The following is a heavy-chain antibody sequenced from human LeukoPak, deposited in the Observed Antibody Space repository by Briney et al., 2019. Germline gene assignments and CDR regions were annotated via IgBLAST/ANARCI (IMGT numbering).Heavy chain of an antibody. CDR2: IRYDGSNK. J-gene: IGHJ4*02. D-gene: IGHD4-17*01. CDR1: GFTFSSYS. Sequence: GGSLRLSCAASGFTFSSYSMNWVRQAPGKGLEWVAFIRYDGSNKYYADSVKGRFTISRDNSKNTLYLQMNSLRAEDTAVYYCAKDRGDYVPYYFDYWGQGTLVTVSS. CDR3: AKDRGDYVPYYFDY. V-gene: IGHV3-30*02.